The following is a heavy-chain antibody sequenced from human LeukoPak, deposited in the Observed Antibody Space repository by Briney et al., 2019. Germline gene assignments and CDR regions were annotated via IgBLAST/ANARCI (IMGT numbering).Heavy chain of an antibody. D-gene: IGHD2-15*01. V-gene: IGHV3-23*01. CDR3: AKGSPDIVVVVAASPSFFDY. CDR1: GFTFSSYA. J-gene: IGHJ4*02. Sequence: GGSLRLSCAASGFTFSSYAMSWVRQAPGRGLEWVSAISGSGGSTYYADSVKGRFTISRDNSKNTLYLQMNSLRAEDTAVYYCAKGSPDIVVVVAASPSFFDYWGQGTLVTVSS. CDR2: ISGSGGST.